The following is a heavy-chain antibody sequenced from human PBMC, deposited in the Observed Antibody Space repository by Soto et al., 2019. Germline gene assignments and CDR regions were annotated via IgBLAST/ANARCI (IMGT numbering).Heavy chain of an antibody. CDR3: ARDPGAQLWFSYYYGMDV. Sequence: ASVKVSCKASGYTFTSYGISWVRQAPGQGLEWMGWISAYNGNTNYAQKLQGRVTMTTDTSTSTAYMELRSLRSDDTAVYYCARDPGAQLWFSYYYGMDVWGQGTTVTVSS. CDR2: ISAYNGNT. V-gene: IGHV1-18*01. D-gene: IGHD5-18*01. CDR1: GYTFTSYG. J-gene: IGHJ6*02.